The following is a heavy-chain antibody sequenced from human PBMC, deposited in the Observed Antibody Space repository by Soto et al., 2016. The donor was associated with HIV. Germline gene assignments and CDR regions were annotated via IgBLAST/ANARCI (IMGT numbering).Heavy chain of an antibody. CDR1: GGSISSGGFY. CDR2: IYYSGNT. V-gene: IGHV4-31*03. D-gene: IGHD5-12*01. Sequence: QVQLQESGPGLVKPSQTLSLTCTVSGGSISSGGFYWSWIRQHPGKGLEWIGYIYYSGNTYYNPSLKSRITISVDTSKNQFSLKLSSVTAADTAVYYCARDGGYEPFDYVGPGNPGHRLL. J-gene: IGHJ4*02. CDR3: ARDGGYEPFDY.